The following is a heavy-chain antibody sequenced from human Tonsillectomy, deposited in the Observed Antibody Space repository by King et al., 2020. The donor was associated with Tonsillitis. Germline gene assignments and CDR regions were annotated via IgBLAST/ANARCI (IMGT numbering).Heavy chain of an antibody. V-gene: IGHV3-30*02. D-gene: IGHD3-22*01. CDR1: GFTFSTFG. J-gene: IGHJ4*02. CDR2: IRYDGTNK. CDR3: AKVYYDTMGPR. Sequence: VQLVESGGGVVQPGGSPRLSCAASGFTFSTFGMHWVRQAPGKGLEWVAFIRYDGTNKYYADSVKGRFTISRDNSKNTLDLQMNNLRTEDTAVYYCAKVYYDTMGPRWGQGTLVIVSS.